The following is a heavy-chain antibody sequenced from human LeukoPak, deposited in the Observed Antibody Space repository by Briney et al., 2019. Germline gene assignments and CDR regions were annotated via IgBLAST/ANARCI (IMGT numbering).Heavy chain of an antibody. CDR2: IYYSGST. V-gene: IGHV4-59*01. J-gene: IGHJ4*02. CDR1: GGSISSYY. Sequence: SETLSLTCTVSGGSISSYYWSWTRQPPRKGLEWIGYIYYSGSTNYNPSLKSRVTISVDTSKNQFSLKLSSVTAADTAVYYCARGTGFDYWGQGTLVTVSS. D-gene: IGHD1-14*01. CDR3: ARGTGFDY.